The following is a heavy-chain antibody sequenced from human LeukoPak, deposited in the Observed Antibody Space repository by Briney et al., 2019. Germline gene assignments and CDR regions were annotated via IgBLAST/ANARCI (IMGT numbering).Heavy chain of an antibody. Sequence: SVKVSCKASGGTFSSYAISWVRQAPGQGLEWMGRIIPILGIANYAQKFQGRVTITADKSTSTAYMELSSLRSEDTAVYYCARVISGYYDSSGYLGIAFDIWGQGTMVTVSS. V-gene: IGHV1-69*04. CDR2: IIPILGIA. CDR1: GGTFSSYA. J-gene: IGHJ3*02. CDR3: ARVISGYYDSSGYLGIAFDI. D-gene: IGHD3-22*01.